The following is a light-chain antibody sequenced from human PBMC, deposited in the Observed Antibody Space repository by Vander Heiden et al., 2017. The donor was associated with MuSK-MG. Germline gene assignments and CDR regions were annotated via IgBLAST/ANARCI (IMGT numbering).Light chain of an antibody. CDR2: GAS. V-gene: IGKV3-20*01. CDR3: QQDGSSPLT. Sequence: EIVLTQSPGTLSLSPGERATLSCRARQSVSSSYLAWYQQKPGQAPRLLMYGASRRATGIPDRFSGSGSGTDFTLTISRLESEDFAVYYCQQDGSSPLTFGGGTKVEIK. CDR1: QSVSSSY. J-gene: IGKJ4*01.